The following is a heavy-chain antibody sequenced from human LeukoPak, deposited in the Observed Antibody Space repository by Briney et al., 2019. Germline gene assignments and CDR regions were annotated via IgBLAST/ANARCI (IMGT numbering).Heavy chain of an antibody. J-gene: IGHJ5*02. Sequence: ASVKVSCKASGYTFTSYGISWVRQAPGQGLEGMGWISAYNGNTNYAQKLQGRVTMTTDTSTSTAYMELRSLRSDDTAVYYCATKLPGIAAAATPLDNWFDPWGQGTLVTVSS. CDR1: GYTFTSYG. D-gene: IGHD6-13*01. CDR2: ISAYNGNT. V-gene: IGHV1-18*01. CDR3: ATKLPGIAAAATPLDNWFDP.